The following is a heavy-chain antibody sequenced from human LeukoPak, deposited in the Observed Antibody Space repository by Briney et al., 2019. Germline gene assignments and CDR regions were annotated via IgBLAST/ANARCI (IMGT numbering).Heavy chain of an antibody. D-gene: IGHD2-15*01. J-gene: IGHJ4*02. CDR3: ARRRMYCSGGNCYYFDC. CDR2: IYPGDSDT. Sequence: GESLKISCKGSGYSFTTYWIGWVRQMPGKGLEWMGIIYPGDSDTRYSPSFQGQVTTSADNSINTAYLQWSSLKASDTAIYYCARRRMYCSGGNCYYFDCWGQGTLVTVSS. CDR1: GYSFTTYW. V-gene: IGHV5-51*01.